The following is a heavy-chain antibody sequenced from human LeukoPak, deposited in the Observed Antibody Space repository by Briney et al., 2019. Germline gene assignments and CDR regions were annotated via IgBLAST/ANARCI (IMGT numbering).Heavy chain of an antibody. CDR1: GFTFSSYA. V-gene: IGHV3-23*01. Sequence: PGGSLRLSCAASGFTFSSYAMSWVRQAPGKGLEWVSATSGSGGSTYYADSVKGRFTISRDNSKNTLYLQMNSLRAEDTAVYYCAKINTMIIVVITPYFDFWGQGTLVTVSS. CDR2: TSGSGGST. D-gene: IGHD3-22*01. CDR3: AKINTMIIVVITPYFDF. J-gene: IGHJ4*02.